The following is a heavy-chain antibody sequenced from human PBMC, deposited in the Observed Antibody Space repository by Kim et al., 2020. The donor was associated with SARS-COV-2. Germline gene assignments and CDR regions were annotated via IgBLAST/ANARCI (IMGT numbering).Heavy chain of an antibody. D-gene: IGHD3-22*01. V-gene: IGHV3-7*01. Sequence: GGSLRLSCAASGFTFSSYWMSWVRQAPGKGLEWVANIKQDGSEKYYVDSVKGRFTISRDNAKNSLYLQMNSLRAEDTAVYYCARSLIAAAGPNDYGSGYYSPGDYWGQGTLVTVSS. CDR1: GFTFSSYW. J-gene: IGHJ4*02. CDR3: ARSLIAAAGPNDYGSGYYSPGDY. CDR2: IKQDGSEK.